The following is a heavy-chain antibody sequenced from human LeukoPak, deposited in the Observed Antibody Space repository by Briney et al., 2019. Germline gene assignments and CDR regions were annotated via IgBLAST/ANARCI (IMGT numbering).Heavy chain of an antibody. Sequence: GGSLRLSCAASGFTLSSYEMNWVRQAPGKGLEWVSYISSSGSTIYYADSVKGRFAISRDSAKNSLYLQMNSLRAEDTAVYYCARRAGAYSHPYDYWGQGTLVTVSS. CDR2: ISSSGSTI. V-gene: IGHV3-48*03. CDR3: ARRAGAYSHPYDY. D-gene: IGHD4/OR15-4a*01. J-gene: IGHJ4*02. CDR1: GFTLSSYE.